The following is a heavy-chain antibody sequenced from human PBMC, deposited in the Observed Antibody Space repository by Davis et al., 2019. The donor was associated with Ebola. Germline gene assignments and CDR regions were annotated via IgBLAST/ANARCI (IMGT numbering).Heavy chain of an antibody. CDR1: GYTFTNYY. V-gene: IGHV1-2*06. CDR3: ARGYSSGSNWSDP. J-gene: IGHJ5*02. CDR2: INPDSGGT. D-gene: IGHD6-19*01. Sequence: AASVKVSCKASGYTFTNYYMHWVRQAPGQGLEWMGRINPDSGGTDYAQKFQGRVTMTRDMSVSTAYMELSSLRSDDTALYYCARGYSSGSNWSDPWGQGTLVTVPS.